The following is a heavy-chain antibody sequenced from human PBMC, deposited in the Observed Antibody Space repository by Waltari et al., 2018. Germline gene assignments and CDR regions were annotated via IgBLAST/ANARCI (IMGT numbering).Heavy chain of an antibody. Sequence: QVQLQQWGAGLLKPSETLSLTCSVSGASFSSYYLCWVRHAPGKGLEWIGQIRHPGNTTYNPSLQSRVAISIDTSRDQFSLRVFSVTAADTGLYFCTRGGNYDFWSHSPFVDPWGQGTQVTVSS. CDR3: TRGGNYDFWSHSPFVDP. J-gene: IGHJ5*02. CDR1: GASFSSYY. D-gene: IGHD3-3*01. V-gene: IGHV4-34*01. CDR2: IRHPGNT.